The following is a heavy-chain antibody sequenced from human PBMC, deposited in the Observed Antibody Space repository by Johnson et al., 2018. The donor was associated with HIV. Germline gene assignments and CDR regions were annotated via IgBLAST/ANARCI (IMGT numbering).Heavy chain of an antibody. Sequence: EVQLVESGGGLIQPGGSLRLSCAASGFTVSSNYMSWVRQAPGKGLEWVSVIYSGDSKYYADSVKGRFTISRDNSKNTLYHQMNSLRAEDTAVYYCARDYRNPPQAFDIWGQGTMVTVSS. D-gene: IGHD4-11*01. CDR1: GFTVSSNY. CDR3: ARDYRNPPQAFDI. V-gene: IGHV3-53*01. J-gene: IGHJ3*02. CDR2: IYSGDSK.